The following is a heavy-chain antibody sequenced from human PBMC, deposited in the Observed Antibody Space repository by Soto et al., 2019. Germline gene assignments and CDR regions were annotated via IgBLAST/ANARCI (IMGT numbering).Heavy chain of an antibody. CDR3: AKDGFGDYGLDV. D-gene: IGHD4-17*01. CDR2: ISYDGYNK. J-gene: IGHJ4*02. CDR1: GFTFSSHW. V-gene: IGHV3-30*18. Sequence: GGSLRLSCTASGFTFSSHWMHWVRQAPGKGLEWVAIISYDGYNKFYGDSVRGRFTISRDNSKKTLHLQLNSLRAEDTAVYYCAKDGFGDYGLDVWGQGTLVTVSS.